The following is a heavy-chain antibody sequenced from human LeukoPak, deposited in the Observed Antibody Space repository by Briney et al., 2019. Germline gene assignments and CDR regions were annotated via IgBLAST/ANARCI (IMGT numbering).Heavy chain of an antibody. J-gene: IGHJ4*02. D-gene: IGHD2-2*01. CDR1: GGSISSTSYY. CDR3: ARTLWYCSSTSCYPIDAAYYFDN. CDR2: IYYSGST. V-gene: IGHV4-39*01. Sequence: SETLSLTCTVSGGSISSTSYYWGWIRQPPGKGLEWVGSIYYSGSTYYSPSLKSRVTISVDTSNNQFSLKLSSVTAADTAVYYCARTLWYCSSTSCYPIDAAYYFDNWGQGTLVTVSS.